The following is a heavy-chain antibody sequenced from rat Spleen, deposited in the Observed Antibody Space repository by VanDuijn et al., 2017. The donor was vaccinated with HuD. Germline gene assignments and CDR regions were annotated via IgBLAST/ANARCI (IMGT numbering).Heavy chain of an antibody. D-gene: IGHD2-7*01. J-gene: IGHJ2*01. CDR2: ITKTGGDI. CDR1: GFTFNNYW. CDR3: VRRGRRYLPDY. Sequence: EVQLVESGGGLVQPGRSLKLSCVASGFTFNNYWMTWIRQAPGKGLEWIASITKTGGDIYYPDSVRGRFTISRDNAKSTLYPQMDSLRSEDTATYYWVRRGRRYLPDYWGRGVIVTVSS. V-gene: IGHV5-31*01.